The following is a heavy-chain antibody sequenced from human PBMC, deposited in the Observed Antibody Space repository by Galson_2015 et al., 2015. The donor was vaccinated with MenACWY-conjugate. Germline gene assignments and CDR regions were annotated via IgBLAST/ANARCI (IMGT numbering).Heavy chain of an antibody. V-gene: IGHV3-53*01. CDR2: IYSGGST. Sequence: LRLSCAVSGFTVSSTYMSWVRQAPGKGLEWVSIIYSGGSTSYADSVKGRFIISRDNSKSTLYLQMNSLRAEDTAVYYCASYSRSSYYGMDVWGQGTTVTVSS. CDR3: ASYSRSSYYGMDV. CDR1: GFTVSSTY. J-gene: IGHJ6*02. D-gene: IGHD6-13*01.